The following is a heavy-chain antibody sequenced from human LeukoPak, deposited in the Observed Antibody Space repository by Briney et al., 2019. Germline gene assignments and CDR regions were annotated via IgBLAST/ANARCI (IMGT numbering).Heavy chain of an antibody. J-gene: IGHJ3*02. V-gene: IGHV3-53*01. CDR1: GFTVNSNF. CDR2: LFAGGGT. CDR3: ATWTGGIVAFDI. Sequence: GGSLRLSCAASGFTVNSNFMTWVRQAPGQGLECVAFLFAGGGTFFPDSVKGRFAITTDISKNTVLLQMNSLRAEDTAMYYCATWTGGIVAFDIWGLGTMVTVSS. D-gene: IGHD1-26*01.